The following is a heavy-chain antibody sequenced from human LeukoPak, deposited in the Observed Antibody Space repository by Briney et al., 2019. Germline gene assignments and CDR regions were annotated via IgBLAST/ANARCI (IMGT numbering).Heavy chain of an antibody. Sequence: SETLSLTCTVSGGSISSGDYYWSWLRQPPGKGLEWIGYIYYSGSTYYNPSLKSRVTISVDTSKNQFSLKLSSVTAADTAVYYCARGPALRFLEWLFNFDYWGQGTLVTVSS. CDR2: IYYSGST. J-gene: IGHJ4*02. V-gene: IGHV4-30-4*01. D-gene: IGHD3-3*01. CDR3: ARGPALRFLEWLFNFDY. CDR1: GGSISSGDYY.